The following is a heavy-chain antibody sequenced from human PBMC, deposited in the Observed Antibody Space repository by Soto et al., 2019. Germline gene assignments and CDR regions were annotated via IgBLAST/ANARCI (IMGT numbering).Heavy chain of an antibody. CDR1: GYTFTSYY. D-gene: IGHD6-6*01. CDR2: INPSGGST. V-gene: IGHV1-46*01. CDR3: ARGGGYSSSGHNWFDP. J-gene: IGHJ5*02. Sequence: QVQLVQSGAEVKKPGASVKVSCKASGYTFTSYYMHWVRQAPGQGLEWMGIINPSGGSTSYAQKFQGRATMTRDTSTSTVYMELSSLRSEDTAVYYCARGGGYSSSGHNWFDPWGQGTLVTVSS.